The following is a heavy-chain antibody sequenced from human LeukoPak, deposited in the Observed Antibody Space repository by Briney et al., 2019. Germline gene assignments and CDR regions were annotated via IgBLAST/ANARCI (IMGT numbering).Heavy chain of an antibody. V-gene: IGHV3-53*01. CDR3: AGIYGDGWYADH. D-gene: IGHD6-19*01. CDR2: IYIGGIT. CDR1: GFTVSIPC. J-gene: IGHJ4*02. Sequence: GGSLRLSCAASGFTVSIPCMSWVRQAPGKGLEWVSIIYIGGITWYADSMKGRITISRDNSKNTLYLQMDSLRAEDTAVYSCAGIYGDGWYADHWGQGTLVTVSS.